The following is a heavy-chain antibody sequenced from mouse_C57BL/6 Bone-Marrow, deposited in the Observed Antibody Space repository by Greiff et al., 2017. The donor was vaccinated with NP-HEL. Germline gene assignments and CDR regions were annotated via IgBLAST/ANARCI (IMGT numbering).Heavy chain of an antibody. CDR2: IDPNSGGT. CDR1: GYTFTSYW. Sequence: QVQLQQPGADLVKPGASVKLSCKASGYTFTSYWMHWVKQRPGRGLEWIVRIDPNSGGTKFNEKFKTKATLTVDKPSSTAYMQLSSLTSEDSAVYYCARYYYGSRGWYFDVWGTGTTVTVSS. J-gene: IGHJ1*03. CDR3: ARYYYGSRGWYFDV. D-gene: IGHD1-1*01. V-gene: IGHV1-72*01.